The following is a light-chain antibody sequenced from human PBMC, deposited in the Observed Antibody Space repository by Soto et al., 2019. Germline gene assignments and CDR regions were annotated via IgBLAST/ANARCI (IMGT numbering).Light chain of an antibody. CDR1: SSDGGGYNY. J-gene: IGLJ1*01. CDR3: SSYTSSSTSYV. CDR2: EVS. Sequence: QSVLTQPASVSGSPGQSITISCTGTSSDGGGYNYVSWYQQHPGKAPKLMIYEVSNRPSGVSNRFSGSKSGNTASLTISGLQAEDEADYYCSSYTSSSTSYVFGTGTKV. V-gene: IGLV2-14*01.